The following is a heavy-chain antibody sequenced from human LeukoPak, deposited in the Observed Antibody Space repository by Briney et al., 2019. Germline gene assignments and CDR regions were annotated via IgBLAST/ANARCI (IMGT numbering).Heavy chain of an antibody. CDR1: GGAIGSSSYY. J-gene: IGHJ4*02. Sequence: PSETLSLTCTVSGGAIGSSSYYWGWIRQPPGKGLEWIGSIYYSGSTYYNPSLKSRVTISVDTSKNQFSLKLSSVTAADTAVYYCARRPTSSGYDPPFDYWGQGTLVTVSS. CDR3: ARRPTSSGYDPPFDY. V-gene: IGHV4-39*01. D-gene: IGHD5-12*01. CDR2: IYYSGST.